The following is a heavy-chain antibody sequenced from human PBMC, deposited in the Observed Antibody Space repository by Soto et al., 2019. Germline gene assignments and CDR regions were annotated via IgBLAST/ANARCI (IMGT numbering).Heavy chain of an antibody. Sequence: PSETLSLTCTVSGGSISSYHWSWIRQPPGKGLEWIGYLYYSGSTNYNPSLKSRVTISVDTSKNQFSLKLSSVTAADTAVYYCARENRITIFGVVTNNWFDPWGQGTLVTVSS. J-gene: IGHJ5*02. CDR2: LYYSGST. V-gene: IGHV4-59*01. D-gene: IGHD3-3*01. CDR3: ARENRITIFGVVTNNWFDP. CDR1: GGSISSYH.